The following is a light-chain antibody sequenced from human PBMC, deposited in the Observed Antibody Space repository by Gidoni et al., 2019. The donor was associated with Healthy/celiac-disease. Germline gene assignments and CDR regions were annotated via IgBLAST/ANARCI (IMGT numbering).Light chain of an antibody. J-gene: IGKJ4*01. Sequence: DIVLTQSPATLSLSPGERATLSCRASQSVSGHLAWYQQKPGQAPRLLIYDASNRATGIPARFSGSGSETDFTLTISSLEPEDFAVYYCQQRSNWPLTFGGXTKVEIK. CDR3: QQRSNWPLT. CDR1: QSVSGH. CDR2: DAS. V-gene: IGKV3-11*01.